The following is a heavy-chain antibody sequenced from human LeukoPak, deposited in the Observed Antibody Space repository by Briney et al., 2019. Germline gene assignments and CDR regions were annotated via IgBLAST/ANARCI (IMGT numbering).Heavy chain of an antibody. D-gene: IGHD2-15*01. CDR1: GGSITSSGYY. J-gene: IGHJ4*02. Sequence: PSETLSLTCTVSGGSITSSGYYWGWIRQPPGKGLECIGSIYYSGSTYYNPSLKGRVTISADTAKNQFSLQLSSVTAADTAVYYCAKNHCSGGTCYFDYWGQGTRVTASS. CDR3: AKNHCSGGTCYFDY. V-gene: IGHV4-39*01. CDR2: IYYSGST.